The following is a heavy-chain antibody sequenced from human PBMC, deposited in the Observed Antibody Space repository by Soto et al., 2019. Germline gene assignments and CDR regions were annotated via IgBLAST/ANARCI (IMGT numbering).Heavy chain of an antibody. CDR1: GGSISSSNW. Sequence: SETLSLTCAVSGGSISSSNWWSRVRQPPGKGLEWIGEIYHSGSTNYNPSLKSRVTISVDKSKNQFSLKLSSVTAADTAVYYCARVVVAATNFDYWGQGTLVTVSS. CDR2: IYHSGST. D-gene: IGHD2-15*01. J-gene: IGHJ4*02. V-gene: IGHV4-4*02. CDR3: ARVVVAATNFDY.